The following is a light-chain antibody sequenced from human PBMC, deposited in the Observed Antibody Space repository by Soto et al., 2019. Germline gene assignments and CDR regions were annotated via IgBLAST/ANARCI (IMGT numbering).Light chain of an antibody. CDR3: QQPSDSPPV. CDR1: QSVSRSY. V-gene: IGKV3D-20*02. CDR2: GAS. J-gene: IGKJ4*01. Sequence: EIVLTQSAGTLSLSPGERATLSCRASQSVSRSYLAWYQQKPGQAPRLLIYGASSRATGIPDRFSGSGSGTDFTLKISSLEAEDLAVYYCQQPSDSPPVFGEGTKVDIK.